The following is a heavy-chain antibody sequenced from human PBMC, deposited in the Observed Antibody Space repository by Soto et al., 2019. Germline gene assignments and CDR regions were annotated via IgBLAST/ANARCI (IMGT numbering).Heavy chain of an antibody. Sequence: QVQLVQSGAEVKKPGASVKVSCKFSGYSFINYGMTWVRQAPGQGFEWMGWISGSNGATNYAQRFQGRVTLTTDTSTNTADMELRSLRLDDTAIYYCARDSKCLIINGNWFDSWGQGTLVTVSS. V-gene: IGHV1-18*04. CDR2: ISGSNGAT. D-gene: IGHD2-8*01. CDR3: ARDSKCLIINGNWFDS. CDR1: GYSFINYG. J-gene: IGHJ5*01.